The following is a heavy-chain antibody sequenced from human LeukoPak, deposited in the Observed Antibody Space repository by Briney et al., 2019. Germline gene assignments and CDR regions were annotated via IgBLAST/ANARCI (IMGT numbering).Heavy chain of an antibody. CDR3: ARNGEI. Sequence: GASVKVSCKTSGYTFTCYYMHWMRQAPGQGLEWMGWINCNNGDTIYAQKFEGRVIVTRDTSISTAYMELSRLTYDDTAVYYCARNGEIWGKGTLVTVSS. CDR2: INCNNGDT. D-gene: IGHD3-10*01. J-gene: IGHJ4*02. V-gene: IGHV1-2*02. CDR1: GYTFTCYY.